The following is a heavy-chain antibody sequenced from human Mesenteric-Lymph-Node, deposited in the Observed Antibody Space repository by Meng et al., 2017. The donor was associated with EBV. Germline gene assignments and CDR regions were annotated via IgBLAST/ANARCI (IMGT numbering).Heavy chain of an antibody. CDR1: GYTFTDYA. CDR2: IDTNTGSP. CDR3: ARDWSSVIMNKGNY. D-gene: IGHD3-16*01. V-gene: IGHV7-4-1*02. J-gene: IGHJ4*02. Sequence: VDMVQSGSELKKPGAAVRVSCKASGYTFTDYAMNWVRQAPGQGLEWMGWIDTNTGSPTYAQGFTGRFVFSLDTSVSTEYLQITSLKADDSAVYYCARDWSSVIMNKGNYWGQGTLVTVPS.